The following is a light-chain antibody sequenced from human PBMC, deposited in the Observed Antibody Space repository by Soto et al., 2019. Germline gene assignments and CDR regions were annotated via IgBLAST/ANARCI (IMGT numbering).Light chain of an antibody. J-gene: IGKJ4*01. CDR3: QQGVT. CDR2: DAS. V-gene: IGKV3-20*01. CDR1: QSLTTNY. Sequence: DIVLTQSPGTLSLSPGERATLSCRASQSLTTNYLAWYQQKPGQAPRLLIYDASSRATGIPDRFSGSGSGTDFTLTIARLEPEDFAVFYCQQGVTFGGGTKEEIK.